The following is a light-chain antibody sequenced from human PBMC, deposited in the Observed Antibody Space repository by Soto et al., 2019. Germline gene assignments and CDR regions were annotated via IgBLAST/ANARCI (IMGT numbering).Light chain of an antibody. CDR1: QSVSSW. V-gene: IGKV1-5*01. CDR3: QTCNSAPRGT. J-gene: IGKJ1*01. CDR2: DAS. Sequence: DIQMTQSPATLSAFAGDRVTVTCRASQSVSSWVAWYQEKPGRGPKLLIYDASTWQSGSGTDFTLTVSSLQPEDVATHYCQTCNSAPRGTFGQGTKVDIK.